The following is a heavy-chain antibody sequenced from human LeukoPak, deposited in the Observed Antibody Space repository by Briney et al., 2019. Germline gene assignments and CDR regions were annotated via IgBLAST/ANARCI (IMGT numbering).Heavy chain of an antibody. J-gene: IGHJ4*02. CDR1: GFTFTNAW. CDR3: ARDRM. Sequence: KAGGSLRLSCAASGFTFTNAWMSWVRQAPGKGLEWVGRIKSKSDDETTDYAAPVKGRFTISRDNAKNTLYLQMNSLRAEDTAVYYCARDRMWGQGTLVTVSS. V-gene: IGHV3-15*05. CDR2: IKSKSDDETT.